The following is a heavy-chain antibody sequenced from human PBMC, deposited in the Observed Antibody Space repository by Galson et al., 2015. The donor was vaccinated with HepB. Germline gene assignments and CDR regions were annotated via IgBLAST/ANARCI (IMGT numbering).Heavy chain of an antibody. V-gene: IGHV3-30*04. CDR1: GFTFSNYP. CDR3: AREDTGYSYAYGWFDP. D-gene: IGHD5-18*01. J-gene: IGHJ5*02. Sequence: SLRLSCAASGFTFSNYPMHWVRQAPGKGLEWVAVISYDGNNKYYADSVKGRFTISRDFSKNTLYLQMNSLRPEDTAVYYCAREDTGYSYAYGWFDPWGQGTLVTVSS. CDR2: ISYDGNNK.